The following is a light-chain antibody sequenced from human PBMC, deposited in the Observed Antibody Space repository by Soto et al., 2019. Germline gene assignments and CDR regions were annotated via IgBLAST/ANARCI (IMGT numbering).Light chain of an antibody. CDR2: DVS. Sequence: QSALTQPRSVSGSPGQSVTISCTGTYSDIASYNDVSWYQHHPAKAPRLMIFDVSQRPSGVPDRFSGSKSGNTASLTISGLQTEDEADYYCCSYVRAYRLMIFGEGTKVTVL. CDR1: YSDIASYND. J-gene: IGLJ2*01. CDR3: CSYVRAYRLMI. V-gene: IGLV2-11*01.